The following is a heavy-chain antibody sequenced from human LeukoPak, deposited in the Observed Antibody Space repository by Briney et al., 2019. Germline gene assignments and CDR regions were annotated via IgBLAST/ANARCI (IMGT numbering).Heavy chain of an antibody. CDR2: IKQDGSEK. CDR1: GFTFSSYW. J-gene: IGHJ6*03. CDR3: ARIQYSSSWYGNYYYYYMDV. Sequence: GGSLRLSCAASGFTFSSYWMSWVRQAPGKGLEWVANIKQDGSEKYNVDSVKGRFTISRDNAKNSLYLQMNSLRAEDTAVYYCARIQYSSSWYGNYYYYYMDVWGKGTTVTVSS. V-gene: IGHV3-7*01. D-gene: IGHD6-13*01.